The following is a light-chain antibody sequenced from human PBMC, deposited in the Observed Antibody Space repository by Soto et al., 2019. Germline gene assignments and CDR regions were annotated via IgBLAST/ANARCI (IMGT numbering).Light chain of an antibody. CDR1: QSVSSSY. CDR2: GAS. J-gene: IGKJ1*01. V-gene: IGKV3-20*01. CDR3: QQYGSSLWT. Sequence: IVLTQSPGTLSLSPVERATLSCRASQSVSSSYLAWYQQKPGQAPRLLIYGASSRATGIPDRFSGSGSGTDFTLTISRLEPEDFAVYYCQQYGSSLWTFGQGTKVDIK.